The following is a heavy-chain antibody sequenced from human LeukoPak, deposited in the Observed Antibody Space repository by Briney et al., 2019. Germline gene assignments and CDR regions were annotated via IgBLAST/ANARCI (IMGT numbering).Heavy chain of an antibody. CDR2: IYYTGIT. V-gene: IGHV4-31*03. D-gene: IGHD3-16*01. J-gene: IGHJ4*02. CDR3: AASSGVTLGRF. CDR1: GGSISSGSHY. Sequence: SETLSLTCTVSGGSISSGSHYYQWIRQHPGMGLEWIGYIYYTGITSYNPSLKSRVTMSVDTSMNQVSLKVTSLTAADTAVYYCAASSGVTLGRFWGQGALVTVSS.